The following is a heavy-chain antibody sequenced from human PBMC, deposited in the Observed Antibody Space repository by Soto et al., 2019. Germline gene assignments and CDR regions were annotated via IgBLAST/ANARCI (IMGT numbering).Heavy chain of an antibody. CDR3: AEAPTYPYGSGSPLGLSALAF. CDR2: IYDGGST. Sequence: QVQLQQSGPGLVRPSETLSLTCTVSGDSISRYYWSWIRQSPGKGLEWIGYIYDGGSTRYNPSLPRVFTRSTDTSENQISRKPSAVSSGEPAVFSWAEAPTYPYGSGSPLGLSALAFWGQRAPVTVPS. J-gene: IGHJ6*02. CDR1: GDSISRYY. D-gene: IGHD3-10*01. V-gene: IGHV4-59*01.